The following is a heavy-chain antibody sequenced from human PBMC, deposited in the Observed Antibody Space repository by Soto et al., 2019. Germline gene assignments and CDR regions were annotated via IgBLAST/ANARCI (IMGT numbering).Heavy chain of an antibody. J-gene: IGHJ6*02. CDR3: ARSLTEGYCTITGCYTRPLYGMDV. D-gene: IGHD2-2*02. CDR2: INPNSGGT. Sequence: ASVKVSFKASGYTFSGYYIHWVRQAPGQGLEWMGWINPNSGGTNYAQKFQGRVTVTRDTPTSTAYMELSRLTSDDTAVYYCARSLTEGYCTITGCYTRPLYGMDVWGQGTTVTVSS. CDR1: GYTFSGYY. V-gene: IGHV1-2*02.